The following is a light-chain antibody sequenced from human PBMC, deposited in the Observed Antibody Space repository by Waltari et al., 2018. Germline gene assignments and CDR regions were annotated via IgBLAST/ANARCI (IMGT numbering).Light chain of an antibody. CDR2: EVS. CDR3: CSYAGSGTLL. V-gene: IGLV2-23*02. CDR1: TSVVGDFIL. Sequence: QSALTQPAPVSGSPGQTSTLFRAGTTSVVGDFILFSWYQHHPGKAPKFMIYEVSKRPSGISNRFSGSKSGNTASLTISGLQAEDEADYYCCSYAGSGTLLFGGGTKLTVL. J-gene: IGLJ3*02.